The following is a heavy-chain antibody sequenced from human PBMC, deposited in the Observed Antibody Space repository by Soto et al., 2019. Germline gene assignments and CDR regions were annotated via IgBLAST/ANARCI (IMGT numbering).Heavy chain of an antibody. V-gene: IGHV3-11*01. CDR3: ARIYSSSWYYFDH. CDR1: GFTFSDYY. D-gene: IGHD6-13*01. Sequence: QVQLVESGGDLVKPGGSLRLSCAASGFTFSDYYMSCIRQAPGKGLEWVSYISSSGYTMYYADSVKGRFTISRDNAKTSLYLIMNGLRTEDTAVYYCARIYSSSWYYFDHWGQGALVTVSS. J-gene: IGHJ4*02. CDR2: ISSSGYTM.